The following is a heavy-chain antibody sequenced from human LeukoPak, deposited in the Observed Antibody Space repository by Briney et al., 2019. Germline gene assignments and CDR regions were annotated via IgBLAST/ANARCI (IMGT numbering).Heavy chain of an antibody. D-gene: IGHD3-3*01. CDR3: ARHGRRFLGPGNYYYMDV. CDR2: IYYSGST. V-gene: IGHV4-39*01. Sequence: SETLSLTCTVSGGSISSYYWSWIRQPPGKGLEWIGSIYYSGSTYYNPSLKSRVTISVDTSKNQFSLKLSSVTAADTAVYYCARHGRRFLGPGNYYYMDVWGKGTTVTVSS. J-gene: IGHJ6*03. CDR1: GGSISSYY.